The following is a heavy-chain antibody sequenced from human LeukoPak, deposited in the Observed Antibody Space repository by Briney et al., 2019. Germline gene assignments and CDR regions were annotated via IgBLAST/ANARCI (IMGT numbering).Heavy chain of an antibody. CDR3: ARGAVTNYYYYGMGV. CDR2: IIPIFGTA. J-gene: IGHJ6*02. Sequence: ASVKVSCKASGGTFSSYAISWVRQAPGQGLEWMGGIIPIFGTANYAQKFQGRVTITADESTSTAYMELSSLRSEDTAVYYCARGAVTNYYYYGMGVWGQGTTVTVSS. CDR1: GGTFSSYA. D-gene: IGHD3-3*01. V-gene: IGHV1-69*13.